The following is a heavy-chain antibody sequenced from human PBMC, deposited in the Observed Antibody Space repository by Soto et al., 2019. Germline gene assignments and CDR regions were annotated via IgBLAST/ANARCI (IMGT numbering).Heavy chain of an antibody. CDR2: IYSGGST. J-gene: IGHJ3*02. Sequence: GGSLRLSCAASGFTVSSNYMSWVRQAPGKGLEWVSVIYSGGSTYYADSVKGRFTISRDNSKNTLYLQMNSLSAEDTAVYYCARGRIAALRDAFDIWGQGTMVTVSS. V-gene: IGHV3-53*01. CDR1: GFTVSSNY. D-gene: IGHD6-6*01. CDR3: ARGRIAALRDAFDI.